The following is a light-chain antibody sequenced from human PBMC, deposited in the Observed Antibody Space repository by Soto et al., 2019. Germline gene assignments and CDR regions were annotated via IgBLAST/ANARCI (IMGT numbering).Light chain of an antibody. Sequence: EIVLTQSPGTLSLSPGERATLSCRASQSVSSSYLAWYQQKPGQAPRLLIYGASSRATGIPDRFSGSGSGTDSTLTISRLEPEDFAVYYCQQYGSSRTFGQGTRLEN. CDR2: GAS. J-gene: IGKJ5*01. V-gene: IGKV3-20*01. CDR1: QSVSSSY. CDR3: QQYGSSRT.